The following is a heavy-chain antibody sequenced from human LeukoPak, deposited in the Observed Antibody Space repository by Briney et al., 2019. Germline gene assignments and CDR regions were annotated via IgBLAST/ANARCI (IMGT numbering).Heavy chain of an antibody. D-gene: IGHD5-18*01. Sequence: SVKVSCKASGGTFSSYTISWVRQAPGQGLEWLGRISPILGIANYAQKYQGRVRISAEKSTSTAYMELSSLRSEDTAVYYCAKDPPPRGYSYGYGYEDYWGQGTLVTVSS. V-gene: IGHV1-69*04. J-gene: IGHJ4*02. CDR3: AKDPPPRGYSYGYGYEDY. CDR1: GGTFSSYT. CDR2: ISPILGIA.